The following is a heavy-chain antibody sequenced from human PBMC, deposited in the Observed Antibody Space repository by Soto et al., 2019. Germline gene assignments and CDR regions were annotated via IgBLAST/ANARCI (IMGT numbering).Heavy chain of an antibody. CDR3: ARHSYGSGGSCYFDY. CDR1: GGSFSGYY. V-gene: IGHV4-59*08. Sequence: SETLSLTCAVYGGSFSGYYWNWIRQPPGKGLEWIGYIYYSGSTNYNPSLKSRVTISVDTSKNQFSLKLSSVTAADTAVYYCARHSYGSGGSCYFDYWGQGTLVTVSS. CDR2: IYYSGST. D-gene: IGHD2-15*01. J-gene: IGHJ4*02.